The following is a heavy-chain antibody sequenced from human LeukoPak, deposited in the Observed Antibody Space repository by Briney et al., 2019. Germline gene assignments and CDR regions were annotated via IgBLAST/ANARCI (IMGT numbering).Heavy chain of an antibody. J-gene: IGHJ4*02. CDR1: GFTFSTYW. D-gene: IGHD3-9*01. CDR3: ARDRLAVMDY. V-gene: IGHV3-74*01. Sequence: GGSLRLSCADSGFTFSTYWMHWVRQAPGKGLVWVSRINSDGSSTTYADSVKGRFTISRDNAKNTLFLQMNSLRAEDMAVYYCARDRLAVMDYWGQGTLVTVSS. CDR2: INSDGSST.